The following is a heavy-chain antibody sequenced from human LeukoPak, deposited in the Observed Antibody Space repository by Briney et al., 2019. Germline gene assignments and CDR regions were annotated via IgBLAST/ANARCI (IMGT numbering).Heavy chain of an antibody. CDR2: IYYSGST. D-gene: IGHD5-24*01. J-gene: IGHJ3*02. Sequence: SETLSLTCTVSGGSISSYYWSWIRQPPGKGLEWIGYIYYSGSTNYNPSLKSRVTISVDTSKNQFSLKLSSVTAADTAVYYCARGGAVEMATIDAFDIWGQGTMVTVSS. CDR1: GGSISSYY. V-gene: IGHV4-59*01. CDR3: ARGGAVEMATIDAFDI.